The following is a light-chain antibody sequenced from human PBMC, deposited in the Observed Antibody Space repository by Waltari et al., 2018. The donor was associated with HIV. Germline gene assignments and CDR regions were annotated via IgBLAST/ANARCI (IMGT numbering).Light chain of an antibody. Sequence: QSALTQPLSASGSPGQSVTISCNGTSSDVGGYDYVSWYQQHPGKAPKLMLYDVTKRPSGVLDRFSASKSGSTASLTLSGLQAEDEADYYCSSYAGSNNLIFGGGTKLTVL. CDR3: SSYAGSNNLI. CDR2: DVT. J-gene: IGLJ2*01. CDR1: SSDVGGYDY. V-gene: IGLV2-8*01.